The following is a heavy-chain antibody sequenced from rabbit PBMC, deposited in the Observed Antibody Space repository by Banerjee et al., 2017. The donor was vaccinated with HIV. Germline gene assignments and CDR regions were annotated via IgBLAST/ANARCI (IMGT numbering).Heavy chain of an antibody. J-gene: IGHJ6*01. CDR3: ARDLSSSGWSDFAL. D-gene: IGHD4-1*01. V-gene: IGHV1S45*01. CDR2: IFIVTTRT. Sequence: QEQLEESGGDLVKPGGTLTLTCKASGIDLSSDYYMCWVRQAPGKGLELIACIFIVTTRTWYASWVNGRFTISKTSSTTVTLQMTSLTAADTATYFCARDLSSSGWSDFALWGPGTLVTVS. CDR1: GIDLSSDYY.